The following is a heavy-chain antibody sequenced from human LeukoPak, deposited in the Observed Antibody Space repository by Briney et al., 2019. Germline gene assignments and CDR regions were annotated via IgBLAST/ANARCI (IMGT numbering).Heavy chain of an antibody. CDR2: IYTSGGT. Sequence: PSETLSLTCTVSGGSISSYYWSWIRQPAGKGLEWIGRIYTSGGTNYNPSLKSRVTMSVDTSKNQFSLKLSSVTAADTAVCYCARAGRFYDSSGYYFDYWGQGTLVTVSS. CDR1: GGSISSYY. V-gene: IGHV4-4*07. D-gene: IGHD3-22*01. CDR3: ARAGRFYDSSGYYFDY. J-gene: IGHJ4*02.